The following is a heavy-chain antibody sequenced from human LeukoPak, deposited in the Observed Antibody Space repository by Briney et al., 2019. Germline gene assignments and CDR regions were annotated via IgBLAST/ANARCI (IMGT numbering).Heavy chain of an antibody. CDR2: IYTTGRT. Sequence: GGSLRLSCTVSGFTVSSNSMSWVRQAPGKGLEWVSFIYTTGRTHNSDSVKGRFTISRDNSKNTLYLQMNSLRAEDTAVYYCAKDRRYDSSWYGAGDYWGQGTLVTVSS. J-gene: IGHJ4*02. CDR1: GFTVSSNS. V-gene: IGHV3-53*01. CDR3: AKDRRYDSSWYGAGDY. D-gene: IGHD6-13*01.